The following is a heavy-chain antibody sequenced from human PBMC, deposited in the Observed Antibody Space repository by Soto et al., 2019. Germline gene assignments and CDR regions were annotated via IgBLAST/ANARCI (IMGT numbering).Heavy chain of an antibody. Sequence: ASVKVSCKASGYTFTSYAMHWVRQAPGQRLEWMGWINAGNGNTKYSQKFQGRVTITRDTSASTAYMELSSLIYEDTAVYYCARDPDILTGDGPYYYYGMDVWGQGTTVT. CDR1: GYTFTSYA. CDR2: INAGNGNT. D-gene: IGHD3-9*01. V-gene: IGHV1-3*01. J-gene: IGHJ6*02. CDR3: ARDPDILTGDGPYYYYGMDV.